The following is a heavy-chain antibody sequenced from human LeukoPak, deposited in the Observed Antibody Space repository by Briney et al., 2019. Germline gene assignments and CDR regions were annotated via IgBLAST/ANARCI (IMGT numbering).Heavy chain of an antibody. CDR3: VGASRTSDAFDF. V-gene: IGHV4-38-2*01. D-gene: IGHD3/OR15-3a*01. Sequence: SETLSLTCAVSGYSISSGYYWGWIRQPPGKGLEWIGSIYHSGSTYYNPSLKSRVTISVDTSKNQFSLKLTSVTAADTAVYYCVGASRTSDAFDFWGQGTMVTVSS. J-gene: IGHJ3*01. CDR1: GYSISSGYY. CDR2: IYHSGST.